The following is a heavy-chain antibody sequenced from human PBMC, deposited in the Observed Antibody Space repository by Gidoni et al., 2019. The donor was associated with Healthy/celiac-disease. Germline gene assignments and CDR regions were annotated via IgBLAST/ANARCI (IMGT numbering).Heavy chain of an antibody. D-gene: IGHD6-13*01. CDR2: INAGNGNT. Sequence: QVQLVQSGAAVKKPGASVTVSCKASGYTFPSYDMHWVRQAPGQRLEWMGWINAGNGNTKDSQKFQGRVTITRDTSASTAYMELSSLRSEDTAVYYCARDGGDSSWFSFDYWGQGTLVTVSS. V-gene: IGHV1-3*01. CDR3: ARDGGDSSWFSFDY. J-gene: IGHJ4*02. CDR1: GYTFPSYD.